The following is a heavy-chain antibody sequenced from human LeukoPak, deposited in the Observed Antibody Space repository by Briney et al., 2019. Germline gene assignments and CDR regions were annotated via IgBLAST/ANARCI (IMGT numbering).Heavy chain of an antibody. CDR1: GGTFSSYA. D-gene: IGHD3-10*02. Sequence: SVKVSCKASGGTFSSYAISWVRQAPGQGLEWMGRIIPILGIANYAQKFQGRVTITADKSTSTAYMELSSLRSEDTAVYYCARGRLFGESRIMYGMDVWGQGTTDTVSS. V-gene: IGHV1-69*04. CDR2: IIPILGIA. J-gene: IGHJ6*02. CDR3: ARGRLFGESRIMYGMDV.